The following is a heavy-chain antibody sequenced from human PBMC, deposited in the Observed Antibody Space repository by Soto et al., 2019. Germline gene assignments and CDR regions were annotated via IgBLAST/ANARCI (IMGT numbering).Heavy chain of an antibody. D-gene: IGHD3-16*01. J-gene: IGHJ6*02. Sequence: GGSLRLSCAASGFTFSSYSMNWVRQAPGKGLEWVSYISSSSSTIYYADSVKGRFTISRDNAKNSLYLQMNSLRDEDTAVYYCSRKDHDNGDFQGLGAFWGQGTTVTVSS. CDR3: SRKDHDNGDFQGLGAF. CDR2: ISSSSSTI. V-gene: IGHV3-48*02. CDR1: GFTFSSYS.